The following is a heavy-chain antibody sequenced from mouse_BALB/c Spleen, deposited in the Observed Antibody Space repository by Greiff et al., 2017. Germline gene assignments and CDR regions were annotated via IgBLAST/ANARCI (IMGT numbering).Heavy chain of an antibody. CDR1: GYTFSSYW. V-gene: IGHV1-9*01. CDR2: ILPGSGST. Sequence: VQLQESGAELMKPGASVKISCKATGYTFSSYWIEWVKQRPGHGLEWIGEILPGSGSTNYNEKFKGKATFTADTSSNTAYMQLSSLTSEDSAVYYCARLPYYYAMDYWGQGTSVTVSS. J-gene: IGHJ4*01. CDR3: ARLPYYYAMDY.